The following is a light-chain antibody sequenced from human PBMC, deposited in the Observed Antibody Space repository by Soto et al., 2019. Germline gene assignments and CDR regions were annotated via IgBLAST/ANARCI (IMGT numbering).Light chain of an antibody. Sequence: EIVLTQSPATLSLSPGERATLSCRASQSVKNYLAWYQQKPGQAPRLLIYDASNRATGIPARFSGSGSGTDFTLTITSLEPEDCAVYDCQQHDIWPLTFGGGTKVEI. CDR3: QQHDIWPLT. CDR1: QSVKNY. J-gene: IGKJ4*01. CDR2: DAS. V-gene: IGKV3-11*01.